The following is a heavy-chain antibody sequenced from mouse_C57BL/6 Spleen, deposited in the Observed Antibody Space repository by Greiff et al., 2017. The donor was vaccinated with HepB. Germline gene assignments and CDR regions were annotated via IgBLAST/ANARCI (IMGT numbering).Heavy chain of an antibody. D-gene: IGHD1-1*01. J-gene: IGHJ1*03. CDR3: ARWSYYYGSSYDWYFDV. Sequence: EVMLVESGPGLAKPSQTLSLTCSVTGYSITSDYWNWIRKFPGNKLEYMGYISYSGSTYYNPSLKSRISITRDTSKNQYYLQLNSVTTEDTATYYCARWSYYYGSSYDWYFDVWGTGTTVTVSS. CDR2: ISYSGST. CDR1: GYSITSDY. V-gene: IGHV3-8*01.